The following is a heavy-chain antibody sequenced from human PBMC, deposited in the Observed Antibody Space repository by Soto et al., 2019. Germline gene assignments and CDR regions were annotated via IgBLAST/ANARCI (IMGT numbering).Heavy chain of an antibody. Sequence: GGSLRLSCAASGFTFSSYAMHWVRQAPGKGLEWVAVISYDGSNKYYADSVKGRFTISRDNSKNTLYLQMNSLRAEDTAVYYCARSPQAMVRGVTGAFDIWGQGTMVTVSS. D-gene: IGHD3-10*01. J-gene: IGHJ3*02. V-gene: IGHV3-30*04. CDR3: ARSPQAMVRGVTGAFDI. CDR2: ISYDGSNK. CDR1: GFTFSSYA.